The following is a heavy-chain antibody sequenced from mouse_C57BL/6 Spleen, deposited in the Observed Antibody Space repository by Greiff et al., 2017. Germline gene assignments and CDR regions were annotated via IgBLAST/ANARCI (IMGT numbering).Heavy chain of an antibody. D-gene: IGHD2-3*01. CDR1: GFSLTSYG. CDR3: ARNYDGYSYYYAMDY. Sequence: QVQLKQSGPGLVQPSQSLSITCTVSGFSLTSYGVHWVRQSPGKGLEWLGVIWSGGSTDYNAAFISSLSIRKDNSKSQVFFKMNSLQADDTAIYYCARNYDGYSYYYAMDYWGQGTSVTVSS. CDR2: IWSGGST. J-gene: IGHJ4*01. V-gene: IGHV2-2*01.